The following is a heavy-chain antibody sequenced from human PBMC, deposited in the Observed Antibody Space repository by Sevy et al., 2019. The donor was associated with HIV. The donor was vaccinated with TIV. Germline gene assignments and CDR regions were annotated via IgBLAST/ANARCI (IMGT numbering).Heavy chain of an antibody. V-gene: IGHV1-2*02. Sequence: ASVKVSCKASGYTFTGYYMHWVRQAPGLGLEWMGWINRNSGGTKNAQKFQGRVTMTRDTSISTAYMELSRLKSDDTAVYYCTRGPSGVSGSDLAYWGQGTLVTVSS. CDR3: TRGPSGVSGSDLAY. D-gene: IGHD2-15*01. CDR1: GYTFTGYY. CDR2: INRNSGGT. J-gene: IGHJ4*02.